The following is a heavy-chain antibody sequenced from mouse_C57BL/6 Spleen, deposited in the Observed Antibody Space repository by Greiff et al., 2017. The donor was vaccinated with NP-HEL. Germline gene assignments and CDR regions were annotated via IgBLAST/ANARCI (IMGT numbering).Heavy chain of an antibody. CDR2: INPNNGGT. J-gene: IGHJ4*01. CDR1: GYTFTDYN. V-gene: IGHV1-18*01. Sequence: EVQLQQSGPELVKPGASVKIPCKASGYTFTDYNMDWVKQSHGKSLEWIGDINPNNGGTIYNQKFKGKATLTVDKSSSTAYMELRSLTSEDTAVYYCAREFHYYGSSYYAMDYWGQGTSVTVSS. D-gene: IGHD1-1*01. CDR3: AREFHYYGSSYYAMDY.